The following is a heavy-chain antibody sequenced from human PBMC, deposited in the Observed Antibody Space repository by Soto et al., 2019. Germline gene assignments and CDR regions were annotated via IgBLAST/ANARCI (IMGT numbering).Heavy chain of an antibody. CDR3: ARHGSY. CDR2: IYFSGST. Sequence: QLQLQESGPGLVKPSETLSLTCTVSGVSISSSSYYWGWIRQTPGKGLEWIGTIYFSGSTYYNPSLKSRVTISVDRSKNQFSLNLTSVTAADTALYYCARHGSYWGPGNLGTVSS. V-gene: IGHV4-39*01. CDR1: GVSISSSSYY. J-gene: IGHJ4*02.